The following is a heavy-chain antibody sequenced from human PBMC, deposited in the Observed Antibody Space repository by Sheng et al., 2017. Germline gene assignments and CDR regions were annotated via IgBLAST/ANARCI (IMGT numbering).Heavy chain of an antibody. Sequence: EVQLVETGGGLIQPGGSLRLSCAASGFTFTKFYMSWVRQAPGKGLEWVSSIVGSGGSTFYADSVKGRFTISRDNSKNTVYLHMNNLGAEDTALYFCARDFGDYPADCPLDYWGQGTLVTVSS. D-gene: IGHD4-17*01. V-gene: IGHV3-23*04. J-gene: IGHJ4*02. CDR3: ARDFGDYPADCPLDY. CDR1: GFTFTKFY. CDR2: IVGSGGST.